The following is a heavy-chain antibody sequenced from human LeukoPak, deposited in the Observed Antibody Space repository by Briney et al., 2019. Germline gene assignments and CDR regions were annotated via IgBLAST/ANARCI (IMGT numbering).Heavy chain of an antibody. CDR3: ARGLGDYQY. J-gene: IGHJ4*02. D-gene: IGHD3-16*01. Sequence: GGSLRLSCAAPGFTFSSYWMSWVRQAPGKGLEWVANIKQDGSEKYYVDSVKGRFTISRDNAKNSLYLQMNSLRAEDTAVYYCARGLGDYQYWGQGTLVTVSS. V-gene: IGHV3-7*04. CDR2: IKQDGSEK. CDR1: GFTFSSYW.